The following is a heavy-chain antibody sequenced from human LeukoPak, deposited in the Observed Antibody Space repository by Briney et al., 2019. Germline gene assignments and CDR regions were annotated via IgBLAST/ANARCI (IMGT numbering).Heavy chain of an antibody. CDR2: IYYSGST. CDR1: GGSISSYY. CDR3: ARATGADFWSGYYMASYYHGMDV. V-gene: IGHV4-59*01. D-gene: IGHD3-3*01. J-gene: IGHJ6*02. Sequence: SETLSLTCTVSGGSISSYYWSWIRQPPGKGLEWIGYIYYSGSTNYNPSLKSRVTISVDTSKNQFSLKLSSVTAADTAVYYCARATGADFWSGYYMASYYHGMDVWGQGTTVTVSS.